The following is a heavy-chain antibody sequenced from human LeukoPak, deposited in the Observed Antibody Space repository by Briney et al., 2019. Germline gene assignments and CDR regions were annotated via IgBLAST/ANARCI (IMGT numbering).Heavy chain of an antibody. CDR3: ARARYGYLYFDL. CDR2: IGTAGDT. V-gene: IGHV3-13*01. Sequence: GGSLRLSCAASGFTFSSYDMHWVRQATGKGLEWVSAIGTAGDTYYPGSVKGRFTISRENAKNSLYLQMNSLRADDTAVYYCARARYGYLYFDLWGRGTLVTVSS. J-gene: IGHJ2*01. CDR1: GFTFSSYD. D-gene: IGHD5-18*01.